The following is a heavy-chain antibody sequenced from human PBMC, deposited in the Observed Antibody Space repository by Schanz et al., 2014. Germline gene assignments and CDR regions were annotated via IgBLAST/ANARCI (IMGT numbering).Heavy chain of an antibody. V-gene: IGHV1-18*01. CDR1: GYPFSNYC. D-gene: IGHD6-13*01. CDR2: MSYNGNT. Sequence: QVQMVQSGAEVKKPGASVKVSCKASGYPFSNYCISWLRQAPGQGFEWMAWMSYNGNTKYAQSLQGRVTVTRDTSTSTSYMELRSLTSDDTAVYYCARDGEAAAGCDYWGQGTLVTVSS. J-gene: IGHJ4*02. CDR3: ARDGEAAAGCDY.